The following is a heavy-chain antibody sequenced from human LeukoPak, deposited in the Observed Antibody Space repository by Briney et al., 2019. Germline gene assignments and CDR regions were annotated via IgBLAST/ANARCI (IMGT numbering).Heavy chain of an antibody. CDR2: IYDSGST. V-gene: IGHV4-59*01. Sequence: PSETLSLTCSVPGGSISSYYWSWIRQPPGKGLEWIGYIYDSGSTSYNPSLQSRVTISIDTSKNQFSLRLTSVTAADTAVYYCARGGSYYDFWSGHYDYYYYMDVWGKGTTVTVSS. CDR3: ARGGSYYDFWSGHYDYYYYMDV. D-gene: IGHD3-3*01. CDR1: GGSISSYY. J-gene: IGHJ6*03.